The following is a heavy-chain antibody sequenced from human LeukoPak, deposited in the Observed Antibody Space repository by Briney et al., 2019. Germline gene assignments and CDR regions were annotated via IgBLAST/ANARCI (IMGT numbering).Heavy chain of an antibody. D-gene: IGHD5-12*01. CDR1: GGSISSGGYY. J-gene: IGHJ4*02. CDR3: ARLSEAWIGSYFDY. Sequence: HTSETLSLTCTVSGGSISSGGYYWSWIRQAPGKGLEWVANIKQDGSEKYYVDSVKGRFTISRDNAKNSLYLQMNSLRAEDTAVYYCARLSEAWIGSYFDYWGQGTLVTVSS. V-gene: IGHV3-7*01. CDR2: IKQDGSEK.